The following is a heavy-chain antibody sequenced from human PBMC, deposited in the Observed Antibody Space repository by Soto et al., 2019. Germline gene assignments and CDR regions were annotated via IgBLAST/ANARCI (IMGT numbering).Heavy chain of an antibody. D-gene: IGHD3-22*01. CDR3: ARGYYYDSSGSDAFDI. Sequence: WASVKVSCKASGYTFTSYGISWVRQAPGQGLEWMGWISAYNGNTNYAQKLQGRVTMATDTSTSTAYMELRSLRSDDTAVYYCARGYYYDSSGSDAFDIWGQGTMVTVSS. V-gene: IGHV1-18*04. CDR1: GYTFTSYG. J-gene: IGHJ3*02. CDR2: ISAYNGNT.